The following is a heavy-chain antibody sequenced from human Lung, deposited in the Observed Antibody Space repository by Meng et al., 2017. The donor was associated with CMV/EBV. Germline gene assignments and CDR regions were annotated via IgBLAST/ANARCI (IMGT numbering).Heavy chain of an antibody. Sequence: LRLSCTVSGGSINSGGYYWSWIRQHPGMGLEWIGYISYTGSTYYNPSLKSRLTMSIDTSKNQFSLKLNSVTAADTAVYYCAREGGTIGWELSVDYWGQGTLVTVSS. D-gene: IGHD1-26*01. CDR1: GGSINSGGYY. J-gene: IGHJ4*03. CDR2: ISYTGST. CDR3: AREGGTIGWELSVDY. V-gene: IGHV4-31*03.